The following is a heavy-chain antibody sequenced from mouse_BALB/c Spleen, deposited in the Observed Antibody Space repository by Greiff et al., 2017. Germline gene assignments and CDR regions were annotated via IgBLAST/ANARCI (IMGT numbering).Heavy chain of an antibody. CDR2: ISSGGSYT. J-gene: IGHJ3*01. D-gene: IGHD1-2*01. Sequence: VQLKESGGDLVKPGGSLKLSCAASGFTFSSYGMSWVRQTPDKRLEWVATISSGGSYTYYPDSVKGRFTISRDNAKNTLYLQMSSLKSEDTAMYYCAREGFDYGLAYWGQGTLVTVSA. CDR3: AREGFDYGLAY. CDR1: GFTFSSYG. V-gene: IGHV5-6*01.